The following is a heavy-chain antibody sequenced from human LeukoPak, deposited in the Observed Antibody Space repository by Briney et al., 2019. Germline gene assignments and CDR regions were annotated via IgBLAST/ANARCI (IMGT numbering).Heavy chain of an antibody. CDR3: ARVPLASTTPVDC. Sequence: ASVKVSCTASGYTLTGYYMHWVRQAPGQGLEWMGWINPNSGGTNYAQKFQGRVTMTRDTSISTAYMELSRLRSDDTAVYYCARVPLASTTPVDCWGQRTLVTVSS. V-gene: IGHV1-2*02. D-gene: IGHD2-2*01. CDR2: INPNSGGT. J-gene: IGHJ4*01. CDR1: GYTLTGYY.